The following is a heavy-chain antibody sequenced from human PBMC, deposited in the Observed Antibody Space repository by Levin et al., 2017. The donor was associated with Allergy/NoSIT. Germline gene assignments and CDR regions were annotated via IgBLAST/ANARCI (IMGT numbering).Heavy chain of an antibody. J-gene: IGHJ5*02. V-gene: IGHV1-18*01. CDR2: ISGYHGNT. CDR1: GYTFTNYG. D-gene: IGHD2-2*01. CDR3: ARSSTKIRVHGWFDP. Sequence: ASVKVSCKASGYTFTNYGINWVRQAPGQGLEWMGWISGYHGNTKYAQKLQGRVTMTTDTSTSTAYMELRSLSSDDTAVYYCARSSTKIRVHGWFDPWGQGTLVTVSS.